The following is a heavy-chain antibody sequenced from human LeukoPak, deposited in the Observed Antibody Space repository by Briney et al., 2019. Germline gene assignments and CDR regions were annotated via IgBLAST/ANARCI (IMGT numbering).Heavy chain of an antibody. D-gene: IGHD3-3*01. V-gene: IGHV3-7*01. CDR1: GFTFSSYW. Sequence: GGSLRLSCAASGFTFSSYWMSWVRQAPGKGLEWVANIKQDGSEKYYVDSVKGRFTISRDNAKNSLYLQMNSLRAEDTAVYYCARARNNDFWSGYPGYWGQGTLVTVSS. CDR3: ARARNNDFWSGYPGY. J-gene: IGHJ4*02. CDR2: IKQDGSEK.